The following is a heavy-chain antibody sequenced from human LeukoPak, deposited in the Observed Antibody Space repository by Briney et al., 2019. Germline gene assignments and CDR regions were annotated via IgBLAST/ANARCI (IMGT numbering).Heavy chain of an antibody. CDR1: GFIFSSYW. V-gene: IGHV3-7*03. CDR3: ARKLGYCTGASCYVDY. D-gene: IGHD2-2*01. Sequence: GGSLRLSCTASGFIFSSYWMTWVRQAPGKGLEWVANIKQDGNEKYYVDSVKGRFSISRDNAQNSLYLQMNSLRADDTAVYYCARKLGYCTGASCYVDYWGQGTLVTVSS. J-gene: IGHJ4*02. CDR2: IKQDGNEK.